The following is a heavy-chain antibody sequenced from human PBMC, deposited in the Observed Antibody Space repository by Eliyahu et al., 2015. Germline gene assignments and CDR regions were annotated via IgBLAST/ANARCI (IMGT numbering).Heavy chain of an antibody. CDR3: ARWEYSSSWNY. CDR1: GGSFSGYY. J-gene: IGHJ4*02. Sequence: QVQLQQWGAGLLKPSETLSLTCAVYGGSFSGYYWSWIRQPPGKGLEWIGEINHSGSTISVDTSKNQFSLKLSSVTAADTAVYYCARWEYSSSWNYWGQGTLVTVSS. CDR2: INHSGS. D-gene: IGHD6-13*01. V-gene: IGHV4-34*01.